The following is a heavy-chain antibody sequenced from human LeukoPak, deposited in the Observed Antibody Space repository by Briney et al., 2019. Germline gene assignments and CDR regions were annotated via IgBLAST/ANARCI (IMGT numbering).Heavy chain of an antibody. Sequence: PSETLSLTCTVSGGSISSYYWSWIRQPAGKGLEWIGRIYTSGSTNYTPSLKSRVTMSVDTSKNQFSLKLSSVTAADTAVYYCARGLGLCSGGSCEDYFDYWGQGTPVTVSS. V-gene: IGHV4-4*07. CDR3: ARGLGLCSGGSCEDYFDY. D-gene: IGHD2-15*01. CDR1: GGSISSYY. J-gene: IGHJ4*02. CDR2: IYTSGST.